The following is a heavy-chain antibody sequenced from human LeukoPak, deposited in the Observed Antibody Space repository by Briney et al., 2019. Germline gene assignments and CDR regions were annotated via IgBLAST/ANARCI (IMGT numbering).Heavy chain of an antibody. J-gene: IGHJ4*02. CDR3: ARDHCSSTSCYFVGGYFDY. CDR1: GGTFSSYA. D-gene: IGHD2-2*01. Sequence: AASVKVSCKASGGTFSSYAISWVRQAPGQGLEWMGGIIPIFGTANYAQKFQGRVTITADESTSTAYMELSSLRSEDTAVYYCARDHCSSTSCYFVGGYFDYWGQGTLVTVSS. V-gene: IGHV1-69*13. CDR2: IIPIFGTA.